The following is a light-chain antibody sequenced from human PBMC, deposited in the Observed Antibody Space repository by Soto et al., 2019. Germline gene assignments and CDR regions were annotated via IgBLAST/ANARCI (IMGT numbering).Light chain of an antibody. CDR2: AAS. V-gene: IGKV1-39*01. CDR3: QQSYS. CDR1: QSISSY. Sequence: DIPMTPSPSSLSASVGDRVTITCRASQSISSYLNWYQQKPGKAPKLLIYAASSLQSGVPSRFSGSGSGTDFTLTISSLQPEDFATYYCQQSYSFGPGTKVDIK. J-gene: IGKJ3*01.